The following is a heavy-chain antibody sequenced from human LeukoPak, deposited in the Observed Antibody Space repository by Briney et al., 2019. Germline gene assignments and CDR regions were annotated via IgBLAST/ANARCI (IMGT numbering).Heavy chain of an antibody. V-gene: IGHV4-39*07. J-gene: IGHJ4*02. Sequence: PSETLSLTCTVSGGSISSSSYYWGWIRQPPGKGLEWIGSIYYSGSTYYNPSLKSRVTISVDTSKNQFSLKLSSVTAADTAVYYCARVELFYDILTGYSPDWGQGTLVTVSS. CDR3: ARVELFYDILTGYSPD. CDR1: GGSISSSSYY. D-gene: IGHD3-9*01. CDR2: IYYSGST.